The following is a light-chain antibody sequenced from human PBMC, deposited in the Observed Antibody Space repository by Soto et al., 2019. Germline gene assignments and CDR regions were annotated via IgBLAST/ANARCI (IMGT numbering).Light chain of an antibody. CDR1: QSLSSN. CDR3: QQYNIWPPWT. J-gene: IGKJ1*01. CDR2: DAS. Sequence: EIVMTQSPATLSVSPGERATLSCRASQSLSSNLAWYQQKPGQAPRLLIYDASTRATGIPARFIGSGSGTEFTLTISSLQSEDFAVYYCQQYNIWPPWTFGQGTKVEIK. V-gene: IGKV3-15*01.